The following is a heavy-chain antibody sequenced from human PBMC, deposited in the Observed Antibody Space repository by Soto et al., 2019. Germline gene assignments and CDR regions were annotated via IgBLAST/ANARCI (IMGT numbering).Heavy chain of an antibody. Sequence: QVQLVQSGAEVKKPGSSVKVSCKASGGTFSSYAISWVRQAPGQGLEWMGGIIPIFGTANYAQKFQGRVTIAXXDXAXRAYMELRGLGSEDTAVYYCASRDGYDWEVLCYFDYWGQGTLVTVSS. CDR3: ASRDGYDWEVLCYFDY. D-gene: IGHD5-12*01. V-gene: IGHV1-69*05. CDR2: IIPIFGTA. CDR1: GGTFSSYA. J-gene: IGHJ4*02.